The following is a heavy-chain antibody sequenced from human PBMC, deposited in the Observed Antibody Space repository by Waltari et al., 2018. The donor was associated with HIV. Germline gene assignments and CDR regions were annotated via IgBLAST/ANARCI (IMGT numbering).Heavy chain of an antibody. CDR3: AREGIVAAPFDF. Sequence: QVQLVESGGGLVQPGGSLRLSCAASGFIFRDFAIHWVRQAPGKGLEWVAVISRDGSSKYYADSVQGRFTISRDNSKNSLHLHMNSLGPKATAVYYCAREGIVAAPFDFWGLVTLVTGSS. CDR2: ISRDGSSK. D-gene: IGHD2-15*01. V-gene: IGHV3-30*04. CDR1: GFIFRDFA. J-gene: IGHJ4*02.